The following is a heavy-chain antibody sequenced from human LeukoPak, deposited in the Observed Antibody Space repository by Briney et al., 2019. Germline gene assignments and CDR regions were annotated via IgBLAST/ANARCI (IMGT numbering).Heavy chain of an antibody. Sequence: KPSETLSLTCTVSGYSISSGYFWGWIRQPPGKGLEWIGSIYHSGTTYYNPSLKSRVTISVDTSKNQFSLKLSSVTAADTAVYYCARGGGYSSSWYPSFDYWGQGTLVTVSS. D-gene: IGHD6-13*01. J-gene: IGHJ4*02. CDR2: IYHSGTT. CDR3: ARGGGYSSSWYPSFDY. CDR1: GYSISSGYF. V-gene: IGHV4-38-2*02.